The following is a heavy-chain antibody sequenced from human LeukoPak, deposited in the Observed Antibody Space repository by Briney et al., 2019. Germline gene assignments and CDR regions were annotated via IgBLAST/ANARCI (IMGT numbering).Heavy chain of an antibody. Sequence: GGSLRLSCAASGFAFSTYSMNWVRQAPGKGLEWVSSITRSSSYIYYADSVKGRFTISRDNAKNSLYLQMTSLRAEDMAVYYCARQTIIHGDYSDYWGQGTLVTVSS. D-gene: IGHD2-8*01. J-gene: IGHJ4*02. V-gene: IGHV3-21*01. CDR2: ITRSSSYI. CDR3: ARQTIIHGDYSDY. CDR1: GFAFSTYS.